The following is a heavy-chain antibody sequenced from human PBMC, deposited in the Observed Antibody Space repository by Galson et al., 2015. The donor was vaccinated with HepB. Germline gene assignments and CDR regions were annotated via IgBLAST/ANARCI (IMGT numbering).Heavy chain of an antibody. V-gene: IGHV3-53*01. CDR3: ARDIRLGPYWYFDL. D-gene: IGHD3-16*01. CDR2: IYSGGST. J-gene: IGHJ2*01. Sequence: SLRLSCAASGFTVGSNYMSWVRQAPGKGLEWVSVIYSGGSTYCADSVKGRFTISRDNSKNTLYLQMNSLRAEDTAVYYCARDIRLGPYWYFDLWGRGTLVTVSS. CDR1: GFTVGSNY.